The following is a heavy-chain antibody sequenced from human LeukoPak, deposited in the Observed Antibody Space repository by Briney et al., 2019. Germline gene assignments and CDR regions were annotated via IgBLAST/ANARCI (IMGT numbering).Heavy chain of an antibody. D-gene: IGHD2-2*01. CDR1: GFTFSSYG. V-gene: IGHV3-33*01. CDR3: ARVEGGYCSSTSCYQYYYYYGMDV. J-gene: IGHJ6*02. Sequence: GGSLRLSCAASGFTFSSYGMHWVRQAPGKGLEWVAVIWYDGSNKYYADSVKGRFTISRDNSKNTLYLQMNSLRAEDTAVYYCARVEGGYCSSTSCYQYYYYYGMDVWGRGTTVTVSS. CDR2: IWYDGSNK.